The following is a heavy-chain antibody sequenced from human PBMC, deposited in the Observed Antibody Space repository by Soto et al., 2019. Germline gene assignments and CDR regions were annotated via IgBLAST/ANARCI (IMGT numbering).Heavy chain of an antibody. V-gene: IGHV1-18*01. CDR2: ISAYNGNT. Sequence: EASVKVSCKASGYTFTSYGISWVRQAPGQGLEWMGWISAYNGNTNYAQKLQGRVTMTTDTSTSTAYMELRSLRSDDTAVYYCAREGRGWNYYYYGMDVWGQGTTVTVYS. J-gene: IGHJ6*02. CDR1: GYTFTSYG. CDR3: AREGRGWNYYYYGMDV. D-gene: IGHD3-10*01.